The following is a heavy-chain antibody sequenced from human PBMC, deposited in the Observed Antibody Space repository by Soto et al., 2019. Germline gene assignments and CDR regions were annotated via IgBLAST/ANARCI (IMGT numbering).Heavy chain of an antibody. D-gene: IGHD3-16*02. CDR2: INHSGST. V-gene: IGHV4-34*01. Sequence: SETLSLTCAVYGGSFSGDYWSWIRQSPGKGLEWIGEINHSGSTNDNPSLKSRVTISVDTSKNQFSLKLSSVTAADTAVYYCARGVNYYYYMDVWGKGTTVTVSS. J-gene: IGHJ6*03. CDR1: GGSFSGDY. CDR3: ARGVNYYYYMDV.